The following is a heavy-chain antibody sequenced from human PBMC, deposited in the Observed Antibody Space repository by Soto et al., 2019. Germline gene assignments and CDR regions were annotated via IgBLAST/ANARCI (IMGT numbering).Heavy chain of an antibody. D-gene: IGHD6-19*01. CDR2: ITGSGGST. V-gene: IGHV3-23*01. Sequence: GGSLRLSCAASGFTVISYAMSWVRQAPGKGLEWVSAITGSGGSTYSADSVKGRFTISRDNSKNTLYLQMNSLRAEDTAVYYCAKSPQVAGLYYFDYWGQGTLVTVSS. J-gene: IGHJ4*02. CDR1: GFTVISYA. CDR3: AKSPQVAGLYYFDY.